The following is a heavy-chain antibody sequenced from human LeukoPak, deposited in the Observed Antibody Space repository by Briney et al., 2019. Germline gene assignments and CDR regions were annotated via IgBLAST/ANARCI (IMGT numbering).Heavy chain of an antibody. J-gene: IGHJ4*02. CDR2: ITGSGTNR. CDR1: GFTISNYA. CDR3: VIWGDYDVLTGYYVPDY. D-gene: IGHD3-9*01. V-gene: IGHV3-23*01. Sequence: GGSLRLSCVASGFTISNYAMSWVRQAPGKGLEWVSAITGSGTNRYYADSLKGRFTTSGDNSKNTVFLQMNSLRHEDTAIYYCVIWGDYDVLTGYYVPDYWGQGTLVTVAS.